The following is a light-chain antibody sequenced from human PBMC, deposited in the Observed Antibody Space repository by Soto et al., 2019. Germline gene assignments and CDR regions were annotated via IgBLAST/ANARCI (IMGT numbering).Light chain of an antibody. V-gene: IGLV1-40*01. CDR1: SSNIGAGYD. CDR2: GNS. Sequence: QSVLTQPPSVSGALGQRVTISCTGSSSNIGAGYDVYWYQQLPGTAPKLLIYGNSNRPSGVPDRFSGSKSGTSASLAITGLQAEDEADYYCQSYDSSLSGYVFGTGTKLTVL. J-gene: IGLJ1*01. CDR3: QSYDSSLSGYV.